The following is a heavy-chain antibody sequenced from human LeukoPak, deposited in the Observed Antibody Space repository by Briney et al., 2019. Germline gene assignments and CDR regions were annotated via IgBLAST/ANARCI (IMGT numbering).Heavy chain of an antibody. D-gene: IGHD3-22*01. V-gene: IGHV1-18*01. J-gene: IGHJ4*02. CDR3: AREPDPYYYDSSGYYWD. Sequence: ASVKVSCKTSGYTFTSYGVSWVRQAPGQGLEWMGWISADNGKTNYAQKLQGRVTMTTDTSTTTAYMELRGLRSDDTAVYYCAREPDPYYYDSSGYYWDWGQGTLVTVSS. CDR1: GYTFTSYG. CDR2: ISADNGKT.